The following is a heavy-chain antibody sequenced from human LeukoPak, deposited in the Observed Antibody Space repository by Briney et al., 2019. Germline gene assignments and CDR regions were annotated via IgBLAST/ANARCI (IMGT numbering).Heavy chain of an antibody. CDR2: ISSSGSST. V-gene: IGHV3-48*04. D-gene: IGHD1-26*01. CDR3: ARRGNTSTGAGSFDI. CDR1: GFXFSGYT. J-gene: IGHJ3*02. Sequence: GGSLRLSCAASGFXFSGYTIHWVRQAPGKGLEWVSYISSSGSSTNYADSVKGRFTISRDNAKNSLYLQMNSLRAEDTAVYYCARRGNTSTGAGSFDIWGQGTMVTVSS.